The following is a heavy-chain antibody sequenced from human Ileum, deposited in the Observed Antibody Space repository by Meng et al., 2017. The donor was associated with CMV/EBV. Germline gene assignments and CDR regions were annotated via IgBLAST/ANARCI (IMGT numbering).Heavy chain of an antibody. Sequence: AVYGASLSDYYWNWIRQPPGKGLEWIGEINHSGSTNYKPSLKSRVTISLDTSKNQFSLKLRSVTAADTAFYYCARATRNYDSSGYVYWGQGTLVTVSS. CDR2: INHSGST. CDR1: GASLSDYY. J-gene: IGHJ4*02. CDR3: ARATRNYDSSGYVY. D-gene: IGHD3-22*01. V-gene: IGHV4-34*01.